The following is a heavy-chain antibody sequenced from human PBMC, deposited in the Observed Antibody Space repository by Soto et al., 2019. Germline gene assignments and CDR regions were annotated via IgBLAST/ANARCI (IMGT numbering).Heavy chain of an antibody. Sequence: SETLSLTCIVSVVSISTYHWSWIRQPAGKGLEWIGRMHTSGSTNYNPSLKSRVTISADPSKNKFSLTLDSVSAADTAVYYCSRDGIPNSSSPFVIGHWGRGTLVTVSS. J-gene: IGHJ5*02. D-gene: IGHD6-6*01. V-gene: IGHV4-4*07. CDR3: SRDGIPNSSSPFVIGH. CDR2: MHTSGST. CDR1: VVSISTYH.